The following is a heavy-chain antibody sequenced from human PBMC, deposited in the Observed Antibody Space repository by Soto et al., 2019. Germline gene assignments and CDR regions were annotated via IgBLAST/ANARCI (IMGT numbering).Heavy chain of an antibody. D-gene: IGHD3-10*01. J-gene: IGHJ6*02. CDR1: GGSISSYY. V-gene: IGHV4-59*01. CDR2: IYYSGST. CDR3: ARDCGYYGSGRSYNYYYYGMDV. Sequence: SETLSLTCTVSGGSISSYYWSWIRQPPGKGLEWIGYIYYSGSTNYNPSLKSRVTISVDTSKNQFSLKLSSVTAADTAVYYCARDCGYYGSGRSYNYYYYGMDVWGQGTTVTVSS.